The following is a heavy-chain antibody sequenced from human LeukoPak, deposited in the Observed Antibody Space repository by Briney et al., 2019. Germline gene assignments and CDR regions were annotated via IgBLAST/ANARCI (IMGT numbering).Heavy chain of an antibody. Sequence: SETLSLTCTVSGGSIRSYSWSWIRQSPGKGLEWIGSISYSGSIDYNPSLNNRVTISVDRSKNNFSLRLTSVSAADTAVYYCARYSSSWFLTDYYYYMDIWGKGTTVTVSS. D-gene: IGHD6-13*01. CDR2: ISYSGSI. V-gene: IGHV4-59*08. J-gene: IGHJ6*03. CDR1: GGSIRSYS. CDR3: ARYSSSWFLTDYYYYMDI.